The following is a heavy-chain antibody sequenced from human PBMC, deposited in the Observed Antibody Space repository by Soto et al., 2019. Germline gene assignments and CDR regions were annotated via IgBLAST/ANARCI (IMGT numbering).Heavy chain of an antibody. CDR2: IHGDGGKI. J-gene: IGHJ4*02. D-gene: IGHD5-18*01. V-gene: IGHV3-7*01. CDR3: ARDFYGGYTYGPGDY. Sequence: GGSLRLSGAASGFMFSAYWMSWVRQAPGKGLEWVANIHGDGGKIYYVDSVKGRFTISRDNAKRSLYLQMNSLRAEDTAVYYCARDFYGGYTYGPGDYWGQGALVTVSS. CDR1: GFMFSAYW.